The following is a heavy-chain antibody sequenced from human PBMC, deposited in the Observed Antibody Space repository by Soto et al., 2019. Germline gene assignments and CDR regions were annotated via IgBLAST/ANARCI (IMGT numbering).Heavy chain of an antibody. CDR2: INHSGST. Sequence: SETLSLTCAVYGVSFSGYYWSWTRQPPGKGLEWIGEINHSGSTNYNPSLKSRVTISVDTSKNQFSLKLSSVTAADTAVYYCARYYDYVWGSYRPYYFDYWGQGTLVTVSS. D-gene: IGHD3-16*02. CDR3: ARYYDYVWGSYRPYYFDY. CDR1: GVSFSGYY. V-gene: IGHV4-34*01. J-gene: IGHJ4*02.